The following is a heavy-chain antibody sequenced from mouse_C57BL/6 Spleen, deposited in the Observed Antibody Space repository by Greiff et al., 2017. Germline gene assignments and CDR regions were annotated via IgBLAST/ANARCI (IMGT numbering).Heavy chain of an antibody. CDR3: ATTVVATGDY. Sequence: EVQLQQSGPELVKPGASVKISCKASGYTFTDYYMNWVKQSHGKSLEWIGDINPNNGGTSYNQKFKGKATFTVDKTSSTAYMELRSLTSEDSAVYYCATTVVATGDYWGQGTTLTVSS. CDR2: INPNNGGT. CDR1: GYTFTDYY. D-gene: IGHD1-1*01. J-gene: IGHJ2*01. V-gene: IGHV1-26*01.